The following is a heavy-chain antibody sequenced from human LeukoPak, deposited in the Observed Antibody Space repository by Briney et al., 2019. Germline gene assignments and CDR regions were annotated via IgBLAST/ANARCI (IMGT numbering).Heavy chain of an antibody. J-gene: IGHJ3*02. V-gene: IGHV3-48*03. D-gene: IGHD6-19*01. CDR1: GFTFSSYE. CDR3: ARDRSGWPSFDI. Sequence: PGGSLRLSCAASGFTFSSYEMNWVRQAPGKGLEWVSYISSSGSTIYYADSVKGRFTISRDNAKNSLYLQMNSLGAEDTAVYYCARDRSGWPSFDIWGQGTMVTVSS. CDR2: ISSSGSTI.